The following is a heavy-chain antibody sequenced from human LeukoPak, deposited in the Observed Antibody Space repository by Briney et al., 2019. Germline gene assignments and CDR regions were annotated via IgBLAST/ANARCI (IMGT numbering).Heavy chain of an antibody. D-gene: IGHD1-1*01. CDR1: GFSVSGNY. CDR3: ARSPPLWNGDAFDI. CDR2: IKQDGSEK. V-gene: IGHV3-7*01. J-gene: IGHJ3*02. Sequence: GGSLRLSCAASGFSVSGNYMSWVRQAPGKGLEWVANIKQDGSEKYYVDSVKGRFTISRDNAKNSLYLQMNSLRAEDTAVYYCARSPPLWNGDAFDIWGQRTMVTVSS.